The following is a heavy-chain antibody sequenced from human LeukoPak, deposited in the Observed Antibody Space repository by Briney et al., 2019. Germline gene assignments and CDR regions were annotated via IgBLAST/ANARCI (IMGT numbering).Heavy chain of an antibody. V-gene: IGHV1-2*02. CDR3: ARGGYSGTEKPNDY. J-gene: IGHJ4*02. Sequence: ASVKVSCKASGGMFNNYAINWVRQAPGQGLEWMGWINPNSGDTYYVQNFQGRVSMTRDTSISTAYMELSRLRSDDTALYYCARGGYSGTEKPNDYWGQGTLVTVSS. CDR1: GGMFNNYA. D-gene: IGHD1-26*01. CDR2: INPNSGDT.